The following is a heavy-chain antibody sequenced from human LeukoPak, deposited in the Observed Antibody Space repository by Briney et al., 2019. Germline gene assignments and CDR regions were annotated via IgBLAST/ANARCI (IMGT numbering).Heavy chain of an antibody. Sequence: GGSLRLSCVASGFTLSSGGMSWVRRAPGKGLEWVSGITGSGEITKYAGSVKGRFTISRDTSKNRLYLQMNSLRVEDTAVYYCAKDALHIWGSYADHWGQGTLVTVSS. J-gene: IGHJ4*02. CDR3: AKDALHIWGSYADH. CDR1: GFTLSSGG. CDR2: ITGSGEIT. D-gene: IGHD3-16*01. V-gene: IGHV3-23*01.